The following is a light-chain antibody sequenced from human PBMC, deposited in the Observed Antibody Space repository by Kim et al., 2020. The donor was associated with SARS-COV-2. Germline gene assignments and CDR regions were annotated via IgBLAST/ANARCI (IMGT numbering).Light chain of an antibody. CDR2: QNN. J-gene: IGLJ2*01. CDR1: RLGEKY. CDR3: QAWDRRSVGGV. Sequence: SPGQKASIACSGDRLGEKYTCWYKQKPGQSPVLVMYQNNKRPSGVPERFSGSNSGKTATLTISETQATDEADYYCQAWDRRSVGGVLGGGTQLNVL. V-gene: IGLV3-1*01.